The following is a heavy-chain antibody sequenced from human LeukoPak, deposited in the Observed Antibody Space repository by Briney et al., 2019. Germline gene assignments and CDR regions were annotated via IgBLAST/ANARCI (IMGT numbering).Heavy chain of an antibody. D-gene: IGHD1-7*01. Sequence: PSETLSLTCTVSGGSISSGSYYWSWIRQPAGKGLEWIGRIYTSGSTNYNPSLKCRVTISVDTSKNQFSLKLSSVTAADTAVYYCARESGTTFYFDYWGQGTLVTVSS. J-gene: IGHJ4*02. CDR2: IYTSGST. V-gene: IGHV4-61*02. CDR3: ARESGTTFYFDY. CDR1: GGSISSGSYY.